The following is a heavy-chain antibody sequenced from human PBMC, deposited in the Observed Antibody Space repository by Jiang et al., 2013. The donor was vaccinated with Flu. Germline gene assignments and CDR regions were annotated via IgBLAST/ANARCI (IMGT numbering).Heavy chain of an antibody. V-gene: IGHV3-30*03. D-gene: IGHD3-16*01. CDR1: GFTFSSYG. Sequence: LESGGGVVQPGRSLRLSCAASGFTFSSYGMHWVRQAPGKGLGWVAVISYDGSNKYYADSVKGRFTISRDNSKNTLYLQMNSLRAEDTAVYYCATEGEAFDIWGQGTMVTVSS. CDR2: ISYDGSNK. J-gene: IGHJ3*02. CDR3: ATEGEAFDI.